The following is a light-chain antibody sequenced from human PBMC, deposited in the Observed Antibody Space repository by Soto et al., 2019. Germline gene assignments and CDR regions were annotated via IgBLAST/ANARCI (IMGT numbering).Light chain of an antibody. Sequence: QSALTQPPSASGSPGQSVTISCTGTSTDLGGYNYVSWYQQHPGKAPKLMIYEVNLRPSGVPDRFSGSKSGNTASLTVSGLQAEDEGDYYCSAYTARSTLVFGGGTKLTVL. J-gene: IGLJ3*02. CDR1: STDLGGYNY. CDR2: EVN. CDR3: SAYTARSTLV. V-gene: IGLV2-8*01.